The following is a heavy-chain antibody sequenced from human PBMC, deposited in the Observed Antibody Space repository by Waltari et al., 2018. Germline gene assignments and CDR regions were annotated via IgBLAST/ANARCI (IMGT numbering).Heavy chain of an antibody. D-gene: IGHD3-16*01. J-gene: IGHJ4*02. CDR1: GFSFSRYW. CDR3: ARMGAGRAPDY. Sequence: EVQLVESGGGLVQPGGSLRLSCADSGFSFSRYWMTWFRQAPGTGLEWVATIKPDGSGKFYVDSVKGRFSISRDNAKNSLYLQMNSLRAEDTAIFYCARMGAGRAPDYWGQGTLVTVSS. CDR2: IKPDGSGK. V-gene: IGHV3-7*03.